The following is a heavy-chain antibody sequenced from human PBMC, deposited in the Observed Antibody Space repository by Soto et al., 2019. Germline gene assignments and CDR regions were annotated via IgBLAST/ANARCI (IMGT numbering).Heavy chain of an antibody. CDR1: GFTFSDYP. J-gene: IGHJ4*02. V-gene: IGHV3-30-3*01. CDR2: ILSDGNNE. CDR3: TREDY. Sequence: GGSLRLSCAASGFTFSDYPMHWVRQAPGKGLEWVAFILSDGNNEQYADSVKGRFTISRDNSKNTLYLQMNSLRAEDTAVYYCTREDYWGQGTLVTVS.